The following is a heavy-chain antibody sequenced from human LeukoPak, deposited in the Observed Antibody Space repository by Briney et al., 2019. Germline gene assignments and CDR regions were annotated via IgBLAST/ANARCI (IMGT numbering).Heavy chain of an antibody. V-gene: IGHV3-64*01. J-gene: IGHJ4*02. CDR1: GFTFSSYA. CDR3: ARGGLGPGDIVVVPAVNFDY. Sequence: GGSLRLSCAASGFTFSSYAMHWVRQAPGKGREYVSAISSNGGSTYYANSVKGRFTISRDNSKNTLYLQMGSLRAEDMAVYYCARGGLGPGDIVVVPAVNFDYWGQGTLVTVSS. D-gene: IGHD2-2*01. CDR2: ISSNGGST.